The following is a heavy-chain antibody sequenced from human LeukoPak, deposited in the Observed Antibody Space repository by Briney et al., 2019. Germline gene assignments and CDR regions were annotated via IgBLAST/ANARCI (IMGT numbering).Heavy chain of an antibody. D-gene: IGHD2-2*01. CDR2: VNPNNGVT. CDR3: ATDHCTRTNCYEDYYHGMDV. V-gene: IGHV1-2*02. Sequence: GASVRVSCKASEDTFTGYYIHWVRQAPGQGLEWMGWVNPNNGVTEYAQEFQGRVTMTRDTSLSTVYMELSRLRSDDTAVYYCATDHCTRTNCYEDYYHGMDVWGQGTTVTVSS. CDR1: EDTFTGYY. J-gene: IGHJ6*02.